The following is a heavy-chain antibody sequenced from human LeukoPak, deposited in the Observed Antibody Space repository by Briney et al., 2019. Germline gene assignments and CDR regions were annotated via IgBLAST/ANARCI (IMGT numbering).Heavy chain of an antibody. V-gene: IGHV1-69*06. D-gene: IGHD3-9*01. CDR1: GGTFTSYA. CDR2: IIPIFGTA. J-gene: IGHJ5*02. CDR3: ARYFGALNWFDP. Sequence: SVKVSCKASGGTFTSYAISWVRQAPGQGLEWMGGIIPIFGTANYAQKFQGRVTITADKSTSTAYMELSSLRSEDTAVYYCARYFGALNWFDPWGQGTLVTVSS.